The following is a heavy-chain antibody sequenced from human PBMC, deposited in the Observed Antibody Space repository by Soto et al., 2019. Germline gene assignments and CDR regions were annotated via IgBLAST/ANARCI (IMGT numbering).Heavy chain of an antibody. CDR1: GYTFTSYG. D-gene: IGHD6-13*01. CDR3: ARDSGIAAAGTDFDY. Sequence: ASVTVSCKASGYTFTSYGISWVRQAPGQGLEWMGWISAYNGNTNYAQKLQGRVTMTTDTSTSTAYMELRSLRSDDTAVYYCARDSGIAAAGTDFDYWGQGTLVTVSS. J-gene: IGHJ4*02. V-gene: IGHV1-18*01. CDR2: ISAYNGNT.